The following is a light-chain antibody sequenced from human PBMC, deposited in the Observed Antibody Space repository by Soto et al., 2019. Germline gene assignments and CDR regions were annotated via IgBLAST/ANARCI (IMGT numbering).Light chain of an antibody. CDR2: KDN. J-gene: IGLJ3*02. CDR1: SGSIANNF. V-gene: IGLV6-57*01. Sequence: NFMLTKPHSVSESPGKTVTMSCTRSSGSIANNFVQWYQQRPGSSPTTVIYKDNQRPSGVPDRFSGSIDSSSNSASLSISGLKTEDEADYYCQSYDNNNHWVFGGGTKLTVL. CDR3: QSYDNNNHWV.